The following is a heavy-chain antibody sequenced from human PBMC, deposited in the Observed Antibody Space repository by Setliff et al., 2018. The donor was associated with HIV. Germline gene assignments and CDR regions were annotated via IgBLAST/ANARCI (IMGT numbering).Heavy chain of an antibody. CDR1: GFTLSNYC. J-gene: IGHJ4*02. Sequence: GGSLRLSCAASGFTLSNYCMSWVRQAPGEGLEWVANINRDGSEKYYVDAVKGRFTISRDNSKNTVYLQMNSLRAEDTAEYYCAKELAASGLGYFDSWGRGILVTVSS. CDR3: AKELAASGLGYFDS. CDR2: INRDGSEK. V-gene: IGHV3-7*03. D-gene: IGHD3-22*01.